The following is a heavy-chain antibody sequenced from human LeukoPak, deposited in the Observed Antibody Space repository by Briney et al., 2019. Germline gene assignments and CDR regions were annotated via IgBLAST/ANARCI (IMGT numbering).Heavy chain of an antibody. CDR3: AKGAHYDFWSGYHTY. CDR2: IWHSGGT. CDR1: GGSISSGAYY. V-gene: IGHV4-30-2*01. J-gene: IGHJ4*02. Sequence: PSETLSLTCTVSGGSISSGAYYWSWIRQPPGKGLDWIGYIWHSGGTYYNPSLNSRVTISVDRSKNQLSLKLSSVTAADTAVYYCAKGAHYDFWSGYHTYWGQGTLVTVSS. D-gene: IGHD3-3*01.